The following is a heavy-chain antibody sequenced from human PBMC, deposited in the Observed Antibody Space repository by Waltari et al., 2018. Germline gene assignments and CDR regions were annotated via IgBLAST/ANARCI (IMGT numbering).Heavy chain of an antibody. CDR1: EYTFASSY. CDR2: INPSGGST. Sequence: QVQLVQSGAEVKKPGASVNISCKTSEYTFASSYIHWVRQAPGQGREWMGIINPSGGSTIYAQKFQARVTMTRDTSTSTVYMEMSSLRSEDTAVYYCALDTGALWMDVWGQGTTVTVSS. D-gene: IGHD2-21*01. CDR3: ALDTGALWMDV. V-gene: IGHV1-46*01. J-gene: IGHJ6*02.